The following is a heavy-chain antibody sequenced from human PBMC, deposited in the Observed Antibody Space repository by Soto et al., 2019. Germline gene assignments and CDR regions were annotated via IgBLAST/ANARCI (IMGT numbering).Heavy chain of an antibody. CDR2: ISAYNGNT. V-gene: IGHV1-18*01. CDR3: ALGYCTNGVCSMLDAFDI. D-gene: IGHD2-8*01. J-gene: IGHJ3*02. Sequence: GASVKVSCKASGGTFSSYAISWVRQAPGQGLEWMGGISAYNGNTNYAQKLQGRVTMTTDTSTSTAYMELRSLRSDDTAVYYCALGYCTNGVCSMLDAFDIWGQGTMVTVSS. CDR1: GGTFSSYA.